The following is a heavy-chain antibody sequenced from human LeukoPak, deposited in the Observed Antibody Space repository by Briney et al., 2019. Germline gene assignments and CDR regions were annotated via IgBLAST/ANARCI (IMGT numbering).Heavy chain of an antibody. J-gene: IGHJ3*02. Sequence: SETLSLTCTVSGCSISSYYWSWIRQPAGKGLEWIGRIYTSGSTNYNPSLKSRVTMSVDTSKNQFSLKLSSVTAADTAVYYCARDHVPSPRANWGSKGAFDIWGQGTMVTVSS. CDR3: ARDHVPSPRANWGSKGAFDI. CDR2: IYTSGST. V-gene: IGHV4-4*07. CDR1: GCSISSYY. D-gene: IGHD7-27*01.